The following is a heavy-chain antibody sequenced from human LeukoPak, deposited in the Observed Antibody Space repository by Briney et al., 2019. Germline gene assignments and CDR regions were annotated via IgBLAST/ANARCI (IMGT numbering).Heavy chain of an antibody. J-gene: IGHJ3*02. CDR3: ARDLDYYGSGSFFNI. CDR2: INPNSGGT. Sequence: ASVKVSCKASGYTFTAYSMHWVRQAPGQGLEWMGWINPNSGGTNYAQKFQGRVTMTRDTSITTAYMELSRLRSDDTAVYYCARDLDYYGSGSFFNIWGQGTMVTVSA. D-gene: IGHD3-10*01. V-gene: IGHV1-2*02. CDR1: GYTFTAYS.